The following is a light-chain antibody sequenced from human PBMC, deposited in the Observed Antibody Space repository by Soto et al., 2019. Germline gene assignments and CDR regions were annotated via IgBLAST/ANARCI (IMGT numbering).Light chain of an antibody. CDR1: STDVGGYNY. CDR2: DVS. J-gene: IGLJ1*01. V-gene: IGLV2-11*01. CDR3: CSYAGRDPLFV. Sequence: SALTQPRSVSGSPGQSVTISCTGTSTDVGGYNYVSWYQQHPGKVPKLMLYDVSKRPSGVPDRFSGSKSGNTASLTISGLQAKDEADYYCCSYAGRDPLFVFGSGTKVT.